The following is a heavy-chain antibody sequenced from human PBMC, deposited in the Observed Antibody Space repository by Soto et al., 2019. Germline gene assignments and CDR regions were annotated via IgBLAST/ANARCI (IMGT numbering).Heavy chain of an antibody. V-gene: IGHV3-23*01. CDR2: ISDSGGAT. D-gene: IGHD2-15*01. Sequence: EVQLLESGGGLVQPGGSLRLSCAASGFTFSSYAMTWVRQAPGKGLEWVSTISDSGGATYDADSVKGRFTISRDNSKNTLYLQMNSLRAEDTAVYYCANAKVAVVSRYFDYWGQGTLVTVSS. J-gene: IGHJ4*02. CDR3: ANAKVAVVSRYFDY. CDR1: GFTFSSYA.